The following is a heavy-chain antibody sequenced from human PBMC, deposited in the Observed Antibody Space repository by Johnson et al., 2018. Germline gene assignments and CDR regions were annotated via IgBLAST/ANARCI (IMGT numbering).Heavy chain of an antibody. CDR1: GFTFSSYG. CDR3: ARDQRGHLGALDAFDI. J-gene: IGHJ3*02. V-gene: IGHV3-33*01. Sequence: QVQLQESGGGVVQXGRSLRLSCAASGFTFSSYGMHWVRQAPGTGLEWVAVIWYDGSNKYYADYVKGRFTISRDNSKNTPYRQMNSLRDEDTAVYYGARDQRGHLGALDAFDIWGQGTMVTVSS. D-gene: IGHD3-16*01. CDR2: IWYDGSNK.